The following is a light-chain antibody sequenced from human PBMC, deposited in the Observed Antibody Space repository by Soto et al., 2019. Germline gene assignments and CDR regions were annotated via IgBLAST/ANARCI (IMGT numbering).Light chain of an antibody. CDR3: QQTYSAPDT. CDR2: AGL. V-gene: IGKV1-39*01. J-gene: IGKJ4*01. CDR1: QSISSH. Sequence: DIQMTQSPSSLSASVGDRVTITCRASQSISSHLNWYRQKPGQAPELLIYAGLSMQRGVPSRFSGSGSGAYPTLTITNLQPEDFATYYCQQTYSAPDTFGGGTKVEI.